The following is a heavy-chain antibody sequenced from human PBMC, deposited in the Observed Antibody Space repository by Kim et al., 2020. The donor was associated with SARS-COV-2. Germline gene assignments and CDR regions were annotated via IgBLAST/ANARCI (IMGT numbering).Heavy chain of an antibody. J-gene: IGHJ4*02. D-gene: IGHD6-13*01. CDR3: ANAPNSSSWDLDY. CDR2: ISYDGSNK. Sequence: GGSLRLSCAASGFTFSSYGMHWVRQAPGKGLEWVAVISYDGSNKYYADSVKGRFTISRDNSKNTRYLQMNSRAAEDTAVYYCANAPNSSSWDLDYWGQGT. V-gene: IGHV3-30*18. CDR1: GFTFSSYG.